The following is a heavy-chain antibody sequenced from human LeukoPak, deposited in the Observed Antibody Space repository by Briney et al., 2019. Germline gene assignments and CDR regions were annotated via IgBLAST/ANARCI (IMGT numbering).Heavy chain of an antibody. Sequence: GGSLRLSCAASGFTFSSYDMHLVRQATGKGLEWVSAIGTAGDTYYPGSVKGRFTISRENAKNSLYLQMNSLRAGDTAVYYCAREGPTRTFDYWGQGTLVTVSS. J-gene: IGHJ4*02. D-gene: IGHD1-1*01. CDR1: GFTFSSYD. CDR2: IGTAGDT. V-gene: IGHV3-13*01. CDR3: AREGPTRTFDY.